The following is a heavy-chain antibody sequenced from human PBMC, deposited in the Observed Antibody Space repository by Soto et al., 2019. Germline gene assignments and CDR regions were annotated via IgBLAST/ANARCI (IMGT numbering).Heavy chain of an antibody. CDR3: VRGPSQGSSVFGPLDF. CDR1: AFMFSAFA. CDR2: ISYNGGRR. Sequence: EVQLVESGGGLVQPGGSLRLSCPASAFMFSAFAMYWVRQAPGKGLEYVSVISYNGGRRYYADSVRGRFTISRDNSRNTVDLQMSSLRPEDTAIYFCVRGPSQGSSVFGPLDFWGQGILVTVSS. D-gene: IGHD3-3*01. J-gene: IGHJ4*02. V-gene: IGHV3-64D*06.